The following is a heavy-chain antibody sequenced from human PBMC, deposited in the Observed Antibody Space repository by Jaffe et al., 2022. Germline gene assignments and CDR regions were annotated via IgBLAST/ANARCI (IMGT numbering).Heavy chain of an antibody. CDR3: ASHVPGYSSSWYPGGSRYYYYYMDV. J-gene: IGHJ6*03. V-gene: IGHV1-69*01. Sequence: QVQLVQSGAEVKKPGSSVKVSCKASGGTFSSYAISWVRQAPGQGLEWMGGIIPIFGTANYAQKFQGRVTITADESTSTAYMELSSLRSEDTAVYYCASHVPGYSSSWYPGGSRYYYYYMDVWGKGTTVTVSS. D-gene: IGHD6-13*01. CDR2: IIPIFGTA. CDR1: GGTFSSYA.